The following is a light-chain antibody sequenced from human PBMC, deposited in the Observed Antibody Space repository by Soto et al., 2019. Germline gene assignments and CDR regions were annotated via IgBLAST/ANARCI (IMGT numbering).Light chain of an antibody. CDR2: GAS. V-gene: IGKV3-20*01. CDR1: QSVSSSY. J-gene: IGKJ2*01. CDR3: QQYGSSPLYT. Sequence: EIVLTQSPGTLSLSPGERATLSCRASQSVSSSYLAWYQQKPGQAPRLLIYGASSRATGIPDRFSGSGSGTDFTLTISRLEPEDFAVDYCQQYGSSPLYTFVQGTKLEIK.